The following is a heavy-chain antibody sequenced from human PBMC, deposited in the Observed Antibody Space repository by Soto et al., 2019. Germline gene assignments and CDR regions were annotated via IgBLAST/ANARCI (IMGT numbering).Heavy chain of an antibody. CDR2: ISSSSSTI. Sequence: EVQLVESGGGLVQPGGSLRLSCAASGFTFSSYSMNWVRQAPGKGLEWVSYISSSSSTIYYADSVKGRFTISRDNAKCSLYMQMNSLRDEDQAVYYCAREGCSSTSCYDPSDYYYGMDVWGQGTTVTVSS. J-gene: IGHJ6*02. CDR3: AREGCSSTSCYDPSDYYYGMDV. V-gene: IGHV3-48*02. CDR1: GFTFSSYS. D-gene: IGHD2-2*01.